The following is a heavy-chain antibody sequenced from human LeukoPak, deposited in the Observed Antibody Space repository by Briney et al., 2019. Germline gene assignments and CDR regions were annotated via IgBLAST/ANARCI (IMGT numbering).Heavy chain of an antibody. D-gene: IGHD3-10*01. J-gene: IGHJ4*02. CDR3: AANSADYNTLGSSYKV. CDR2: INHSGGT. Sequence: SETLSLTCAVYGVSFSGYYWNWLRQPPGTGLEWIGEINHSGGTNYNPSLKSRLTMSVHTSKNQFSLKLNSVTAADTAVFYCAANSADYNTLGSSYKVWGQGTLVTVSS. V-gene: IGHV4-34*01. CDR1: GVSFSGYY.